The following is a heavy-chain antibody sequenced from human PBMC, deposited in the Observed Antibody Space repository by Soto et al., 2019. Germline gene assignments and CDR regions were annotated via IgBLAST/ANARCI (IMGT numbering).Heavy chain of an antibody. CDR1: GFTFSSYS. V-gene: IGHV3-21*01. Sequence: GGSLRLSCVASGFTFSSYSMNWVRQAPGKGLEWVSSISRSNYIYYADSVKGRFTTSGDNAKNSLYQQMNSLRVEDTVEYYCAGDPGWGDYWGQGTLVTVSS. J-gene: IGHJ4*02. CDR2: ISRSNYI. CDR3: AGDPGWGDY. D-gene: IGHD3-16*01.